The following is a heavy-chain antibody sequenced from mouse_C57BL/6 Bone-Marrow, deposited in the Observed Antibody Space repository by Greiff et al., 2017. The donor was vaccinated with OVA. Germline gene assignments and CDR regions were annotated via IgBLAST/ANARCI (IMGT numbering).Heavy chain of an antibody. CDR2: IDPSDSYT. Sequence: QVQLKQPGAELVKPGASVKLSCKASGYTFPSYWMQWVKQRPGQGLEWIGEIDPSDSYTNYNQKFKGKATLTVDTSSSTAYMQLSSLTSEDSAVYYCARSGWFLYFDDWGQGTTLTVSS. CDR3: ARSGWFLYFDD. D-gene: IGHD2-3*01. J-gene: IGHJ2*01. CDR1: GYTFPSYW. V-gene: IGHV1-50*01.